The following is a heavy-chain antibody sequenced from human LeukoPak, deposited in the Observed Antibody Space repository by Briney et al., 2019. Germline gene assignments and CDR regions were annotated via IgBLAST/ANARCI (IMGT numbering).Heavy chain of an antibody. V-gene: IGHV4-39*07. CDR3: ARDRGSGCLDY. CDR1: GASISSSDYY. D-gene: IGHD6-19*01. J-gene: IGHJ4*02. Sequence: SETLSLTCSVSGASISSSDYYWGWIRQPPGKGLEWIGTIYYNGATYYSPSLKSRVTMSIDTSKNQFSLRLSSVTAADTAVYYCARDRGSGCLDYWGQGTLVTVSS. CDR2: IYYNGAT.